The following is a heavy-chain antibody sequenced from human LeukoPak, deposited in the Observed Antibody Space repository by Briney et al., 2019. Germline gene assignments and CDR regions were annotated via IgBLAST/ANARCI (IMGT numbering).Heavy chain of an antibody. CDR2: IYTSGST. CDR1: GGSISSYY. J-gene: IGHJ4*02. V-gene: IGHV4-4*09. D-gene: IGHD1-20*01. CDR3: ARHGYNWNLYYFDF. Sequence: PSDTLSLTCTVSGGSISSYYWSWIRQPPGKGLEWIGYIYTSGSTNYNPSLKSRVTISVDTSKNQFSLKLSSVTAADTAVYYCARHGYNWNLYYFDFSGQGTLVTVSS.